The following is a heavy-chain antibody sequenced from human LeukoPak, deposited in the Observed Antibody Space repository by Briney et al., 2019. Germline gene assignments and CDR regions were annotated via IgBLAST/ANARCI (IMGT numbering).Heavy chain of an antibody. CDR3: AKGRLDPNLVLDY. D-gene: IGHD2-8*02. CDR2: IWYDGSNK. V-gene: IGHV3-33*06. Sequence: GRSLRLSCAASGFTFSSYGMHWVRQAPGKGLEWVAVIWYDGSNKYYADSVKGRFTISRDNSKNTLYLQMNSLRAEDTAVYFCAKGRLDPNLVLDYWGQGTLVTVSS. CDR1: GFTFSSYG. J-gene: IGHJ4*02.